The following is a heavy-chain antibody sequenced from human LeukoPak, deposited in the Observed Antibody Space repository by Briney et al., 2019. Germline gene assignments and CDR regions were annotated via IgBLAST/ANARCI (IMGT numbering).Heavy chain of an antibody. CDR2: INPNSGGT. D-gene: IGHD3-10*01. Sequence: GASVKVSCKASGYTFTGYYMHWVRQAPGQGLEWMGWINPNSGGTNYAQKFQGRVTMTRDTSISTAYMELSRLRSDDTAVYYCARAGDYYGSGRPFDYWGQGTLVTVSS. CDR1: GYTFTGYY. V-gene: IGHV1-2*02. J-gene: IGHJ4*02. CDR3: ARAGDYYGSGRPFDY.